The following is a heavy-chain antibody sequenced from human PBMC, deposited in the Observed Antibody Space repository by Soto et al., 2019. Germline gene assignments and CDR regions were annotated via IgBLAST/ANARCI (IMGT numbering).Heavy chain of an antibody. J-gene: IGHJ4*02. D-gene: IGHD4-17*01. CDR2: IYWDDDK. CDR1: GFSLSTRGVG. CDR3: AHMREDYGHFFDY. V-gene: IGHV2-5*02. Sequence: QITLKESGPTLVKPTQTLTLTCTVSGFSLSTRGVGVAWIRQPPGKALKWLALIYWDDDKRYSPSLEGRLTITKDTSKSQVVLRMTNMDPVDTATYFCAHMREDYGHFFDYWGQGTLVTVSS.